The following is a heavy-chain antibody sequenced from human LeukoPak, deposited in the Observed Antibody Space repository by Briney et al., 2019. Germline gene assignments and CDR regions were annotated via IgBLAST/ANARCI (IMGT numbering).Heavy chain of an antibody. J-gene: IGHJ5*02. CDR1: GFTFSSYS. CDR2: ISSSSSYI. V-gene: IGHV3-21*01. CDR3: ARDSSTLRFDP. D-gene: IGHD2-2*01. Sequence: GGSLRLSCAASGFTFSSYSMNWVRQAPGKGLEWVSSISSSSSYIYYADSVKGRFTISRGNAKNSLYLQMNSLRAEDTAVYYCARDSSTLRFDPWGQGTLVTVSS.